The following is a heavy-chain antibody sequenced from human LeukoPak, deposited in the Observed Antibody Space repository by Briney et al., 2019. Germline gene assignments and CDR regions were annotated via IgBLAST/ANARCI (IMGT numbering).Heavy chain of an antibody. CDR3: ASTADYSSSWYAQDYYYYHMDV. V-gene: IGHV3-23*01. CDR2: ISGSGGST. D-gene: IGHD6-13*01. CDR1: GFTFSSYA. J-gene: IGHJ6*03. Sequence: GGSLRLSCAASGFTFSSYAMSWVRQAPGKGLEWVSAISGSGGSTYYADSVKGRFTISRDNSKNTLYLQMNSLRAEDTAVYYCASTADYSSSWYAQDYYYYHMDVWGKGTTVTVSS.